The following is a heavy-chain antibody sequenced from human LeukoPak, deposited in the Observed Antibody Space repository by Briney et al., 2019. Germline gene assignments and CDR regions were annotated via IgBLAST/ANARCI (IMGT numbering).Heavy chain of an antibody. J-gene: IGHJ4*02. Sequence: SETLSLTCAVYGGSFSGYYWSWIRQPTGKGLEWIGEINHSGSTNYNPSLKSRVTISVDTSKNQFSLKLSSVTAADTAVYYCARAIVWGDGIDYWGQGTLVTVSS. CDR1: GGSFSGYY. CDR3: ARAIVWGDGIDY. D-gene: IGHD3-16*01. V-gene: IGHV4-34*01. CDR2: INHSGST.